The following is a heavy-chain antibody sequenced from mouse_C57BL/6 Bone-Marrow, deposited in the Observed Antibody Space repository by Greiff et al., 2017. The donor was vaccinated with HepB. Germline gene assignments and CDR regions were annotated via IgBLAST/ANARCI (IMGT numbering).Heavy chain of an antibody. V-gene: IGHV2-2*01. CDR1: GFSLTSYG. J-gene: IGHJ2*01. CDR3: ARYTTVVARGNYFDY. Sequence: QVHVKQSGPGLVQPSQSLSITCTVSGFSLTSYGVHWVRQSPGKGLEWLGVIWSGGSTDYNAAFISRLSISKDNSKSQVFFKMNSLQADDTAIYYCARYTTVVARGNYFDYWGQGTTLTVSS. CDR2: IWSGGST. D-gene: IGHD1-1*01.